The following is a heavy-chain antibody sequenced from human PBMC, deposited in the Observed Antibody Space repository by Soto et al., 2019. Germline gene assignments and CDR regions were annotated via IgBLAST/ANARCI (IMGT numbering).Heavy chain of an antibody. Sequence: SETLSLTCTVSGCSISSYYWSWIRQPPGKGLEWIGYIYYSGSTNYNPSLKSRVTISVDTSKNQFSLKLSSVTAADTVVYYCARALILTGYYIHDAFDIWGQGTMVTVSS. CDR2: IYYSGST. CDR3: ARALILTGYYIHDAFDI. J-gene: IGHJ3*02. CDR1: GCSISSYY. D-gene: IGHD3-9*01. V-gene: IGHV4-59*01.